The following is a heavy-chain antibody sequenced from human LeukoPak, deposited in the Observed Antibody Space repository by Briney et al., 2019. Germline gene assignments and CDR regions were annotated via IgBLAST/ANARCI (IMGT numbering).Heavy chain of an antibody. CDR3: ARDRASGWYPDDAFDI. V-gene: IGHV4-61*02. CDR1: GGSLSSGSYY. J-gene: IGHJ3*02. Sequence: SETLSLTCTVSGGSLSSGSYYWRWIRQPAGRGLEWIGRIYTSGSTNYNPSLKSRVTISVDTSKNQFSLKLSSVTAADTAVYYCARDRASGWYPDDAFDIWGQGTMVTVSS. D-gene: IGHD6-19*01. CDR2: IYTSGST.